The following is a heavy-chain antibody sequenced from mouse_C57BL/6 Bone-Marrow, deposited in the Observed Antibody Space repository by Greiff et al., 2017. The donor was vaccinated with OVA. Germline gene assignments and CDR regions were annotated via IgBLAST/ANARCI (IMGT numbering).Heavy chain of an antibody. CDR2: INPSSGYT. D-gene: IGHD2-2*01. CDR1: GYTFSSYT. J-gene: IGHJ3*01. Sequence: QVQLQQSGAELARPGASVKMSCKASGYTFSSYTMHWVKQRPGQGLEWIGYINPSSGYTKYNQKFKDKATLTADKSSSTAYMQLSSLTSEDSAVYYCASPVYGYDRGSWFAYWGQGTLVTVSA. V-gene: IGHV1-4*01. CDR3: ASPVYGYDRGSWFAY.